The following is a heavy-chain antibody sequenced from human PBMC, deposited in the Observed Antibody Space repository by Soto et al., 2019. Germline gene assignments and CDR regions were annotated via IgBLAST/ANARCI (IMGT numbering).Heavy chain of an antibody. CDR1: GFSLSTSGLC. D-gene: IGHD5-12*01. J-gene: IGHJ4*02. Sequence: GPTLVNPTQTLTLTCTFSGFSLSTSGLCVSWIRQPPGKALEWLARIDWDDDKYYNTSLKTRLTISKATSKNQVVLTMTNMDPVDTATYYCARVRSGHGLDYWGQGTLVTVSS. V-gene: IGHV2-70*11. CDR2: IDWDDDK. CDR3: ARVRSGHGLDY.